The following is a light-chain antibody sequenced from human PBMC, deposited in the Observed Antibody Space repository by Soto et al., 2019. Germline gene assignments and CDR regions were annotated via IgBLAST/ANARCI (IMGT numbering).Light chain of an antibody. CDR1: QSVSTR. V-gene: IGKV1-5*02. CDR2: DAS. J-gene: IGKJ1*01. CDR3: QQYSVYWT. Sequence: DIQMTQSPSSLSASVGDRFTIICRASQSVSTRLAWYQQKPGKAPKVLIYDASSWAGGVPSRFTGSGSGTEFTLTINSLQPDDFATYYCQQYSVYWTFGQGTKVEIK.